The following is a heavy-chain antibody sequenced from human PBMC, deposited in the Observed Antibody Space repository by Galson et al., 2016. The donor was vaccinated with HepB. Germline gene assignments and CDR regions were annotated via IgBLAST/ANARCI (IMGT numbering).Heavy chain of an antibody. J-gene: IGHJ4*02. D-gene: IGHD6-19*01. CDR3: ASHQWLHFDN. CDR2: MSYSGKS. CDR1: GDSVSNNDYS. V-gene: IGHV4-39*02. Sequence: ETLSLTCSVSGDSVSNNDYSWGWIRQPPGKGLEWIGTMSYSGKSYYSSSLKSRVSISIDVSKNHFSLNLSSVTAADSAVYYCASHQWLHFDNWGRGALVAVTS.